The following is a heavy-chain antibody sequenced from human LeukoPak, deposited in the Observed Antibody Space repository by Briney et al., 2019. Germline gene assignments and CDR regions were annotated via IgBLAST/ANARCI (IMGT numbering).Heavy chain of an antibody. V-gene: IGHV4-30-2*01. CDR1: GGSISSGGYS. CDR2: IYHSGST. Sequence: PSETLSLTCAVSGGSISSGGYSWSWLRQPPGKGLEWIVYIYHSGSTYYNPSLKSRVTISVDRSKNQFSLKLSSVTAADTAVYYCARGIHPDYGDSPFDYWGQGTLVTVSS. D-gene: IGHD4-17*01. CDR3: ARGIHPDYGDSPFDY. J-gene: IGHJ4*02.